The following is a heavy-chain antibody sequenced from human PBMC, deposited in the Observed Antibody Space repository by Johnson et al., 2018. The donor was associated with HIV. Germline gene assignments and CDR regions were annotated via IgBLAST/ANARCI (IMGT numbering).Heavy chain of an antibody. V-gene: IGHV3-NL1*01. CDR3: VKAFEYSSSSMAFDI. D-gene: IGHD6-6*01. J-gene: IGHJ3*02. CDR2: IYSGGST. CDR1: GFTFSNYG. Sequence: VQLVESGGGVVQPGGSLRLSCAASGFTFSNYGMHWVRQAPGKGLEWVSVIYSGGSTYYADSVKGRFTISRDNSKNTLYLQMNSLRAEDTTVYFCVKAFEYSSSSMAFDIWGQGTMVTVSS.